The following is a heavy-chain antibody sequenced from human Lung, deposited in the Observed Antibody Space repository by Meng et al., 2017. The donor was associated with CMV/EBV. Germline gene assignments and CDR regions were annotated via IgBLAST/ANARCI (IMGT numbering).Heavy chain of an antibody. D-gene: IGHD4-11*01. CDR3: ARDRTTGRYFDY. CDR2: IYYSGST. V-gene: IGHV4-30-4*01. CDR1: GGSMSSTNW. J-gene: IGHJ4*02. Sequence: QGQLQESGPGLVKPSGTLSLTCAVSGGSMSSTNWWSWICQPPGKGLEWIGYIYYSGSTYYNPSLKSRVTISVDTSKNQFSLKLSSVTAADTAVYYCARDRTTGRYFDYWGQGTLVTVSS.